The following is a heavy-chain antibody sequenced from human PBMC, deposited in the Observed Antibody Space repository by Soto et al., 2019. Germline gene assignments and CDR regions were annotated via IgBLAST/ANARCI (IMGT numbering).Heavy chain of an antibody. J-gene: IGHJ4*02. D-gene: IGHD3-22*01. CDR2: ISGSGSNT. CDR1: GFTFRSYA. Sequence: GGSLRLSCEASGFTFRSYAMSWVRQAPGKGLEWVSGISGSGSNTYYADSVKGRSTISRDNSKKNLDLQMNSLRAEDTAVYYCAKGWSEQYHASSGYYSLDFDYWGQGTLVTVSS. V-gene: IGHV3-23*01. CDR3: AKGWSEQYHASSGYYSLDFDY.